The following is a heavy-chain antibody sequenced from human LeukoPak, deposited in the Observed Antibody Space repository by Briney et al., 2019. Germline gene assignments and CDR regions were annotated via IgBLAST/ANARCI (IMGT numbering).Heavy chain of an antibody. D-gene: IGHD3-3*01. Sequence: GASVKVSCTVSGYTLTELSMHWVRHAPGKGLEWMGGFDPEDGETIYAQKFQGRGTRTDDTSTDTAYMELSSLRSEDTAVYYCATVTRGLRFLEWLYFGDYWGQEPLVTVSS. CDR3: ATVTRGLRFLEWLYFGDY. CDR1: GYTLTELS. CDR2: FDPEDGET. V-gene: IGHV1-24*01. J-gene: IGHJ4*02.